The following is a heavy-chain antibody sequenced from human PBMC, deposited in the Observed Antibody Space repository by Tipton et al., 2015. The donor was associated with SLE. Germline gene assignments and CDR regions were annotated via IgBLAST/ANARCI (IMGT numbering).Heavy chain of an antibody. CDR1: GFSFSSYG. J-gene: IGHJ4*02. CDR2: IKQDGSEK. V-gene: IGHV3-7*01. D-gene: IGHD1-1*01. CDR3: ARRLEIDY. Sequence: SLRLSCAASGFSFSSYGMHWVRQAPGKGLEWVANIKQDGSEKYYVDSVKGRFTISRDNAKNSLYLQMNSLRAEDTAVYYCARRLEIDYWGQGTLVTVSS.